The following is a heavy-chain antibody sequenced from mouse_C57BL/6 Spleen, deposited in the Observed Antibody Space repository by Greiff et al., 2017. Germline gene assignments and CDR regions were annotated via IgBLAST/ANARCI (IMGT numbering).Heavy chain of an antibody. V-gene: IGHV5-6*01. J-gene: IGHJ2*01. CDR3: ARQLRENYFDY. CDR2: ISSGGSYT. Sequence: EVQGVESGGDLVKPGGSLKLSCAASGFTFSSYGMSWVRQTPDKRLEWVATISSGGSYTYYPDSVKGRFTISRDNAKNTLYLQMSSLKSEDTAMYYCARQLRENYFDYWGQGTTLTVSS. CDR1: GFTFSSYG.